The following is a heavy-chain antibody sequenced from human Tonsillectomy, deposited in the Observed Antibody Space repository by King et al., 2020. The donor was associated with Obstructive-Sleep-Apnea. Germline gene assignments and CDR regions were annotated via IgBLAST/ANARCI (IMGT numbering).Heavy chain of an antibody. J-gene: IGHJ6*02. D-gene: IGHD3-10*01. CDR2: INNSGGT. CDR3: AREGVRGVYAMVV. V-gene: IGHV4-59*01. CDR1: GGSISSYY. Sequence: LPLQESGPGLVKPSETLSLTCTVSGGSISSYYWSWIRQTPGKGLEWIGYINNSGGTNYNPSLKSRVTISVDTSKNQYSLRLTSVTAADTAIYYCAREGVRGVYAMVVWGQGTAVTVSS.